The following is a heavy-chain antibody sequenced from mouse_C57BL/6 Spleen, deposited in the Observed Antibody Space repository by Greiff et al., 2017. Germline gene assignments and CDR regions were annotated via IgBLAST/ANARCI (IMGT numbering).Heavy chain of an antibody. CDR2: IYPSDSET. CDR3: ARITRDWYFDV. CDR1: GYTFTSYW. V-gene: IGHV1-61*01. D-gene: IGHD1-3*01. J-gene: IGHJ1*03. Sequence: QVQLKQPGAELVRPGSSVKLSCKASGYTFTSYWMDWVKQRPGQGLEWIGNIYPSDSETHYNQKFKDKATLTVDKSSSTAYMQLSSLTSEDSAVYYCARITRDWYFDVWGTGTTVTVSS.